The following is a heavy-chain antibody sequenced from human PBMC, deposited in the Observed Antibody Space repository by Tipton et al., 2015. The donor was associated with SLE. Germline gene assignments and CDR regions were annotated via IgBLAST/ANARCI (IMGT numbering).Heavy chain of an antibody. CDR1: GGSISSYY. Sequence: TLSLTCTVSGGSISSYYWSWIRQPAGKGLEWIGRIYTSGSTNYNPSLKSRVTMSVDTSKNQFSLKLSSVTAADTAVYYCASLALQEVWGGYRTYYYYGMDVWGQGTTVTVSS. D-gene: IGHD3-16*02. CDR2: IYTSGST. V-gene: IGHV4-4*07. CDR3: ASLALQEVWGGYRTYYYYGMDV. J-gene: IGHJ6*02.